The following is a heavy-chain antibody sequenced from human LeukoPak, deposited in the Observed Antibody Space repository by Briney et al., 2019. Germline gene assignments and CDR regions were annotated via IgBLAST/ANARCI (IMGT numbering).Heavy chain of an antibody. CDR2: IKQDGSEK. V-gene: IGHV3-7*01. CDR1: GFTFSSYW. D-gene: IGHD2-15*01. CDR3: ARGNIVVVVAATDYFDY. J-gene: IGHJ4*02. Sequence: GGSLRLSXAASGFTFSSYWMSWVRQAPGKGLEWVANIKQDGSEKYYVDSVKGRFTISRDNAKNSLYLQMNSLRAEDTAVYYCARGNIVVVVAATDYFDYWGQRTLVTVSS.